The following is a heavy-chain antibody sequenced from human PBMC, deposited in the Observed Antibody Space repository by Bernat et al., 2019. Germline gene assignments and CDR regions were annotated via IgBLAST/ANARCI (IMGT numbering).Heavy chain of an antibody. CDR3: ARDQYGSGSYSLFDY. CDR2: IKQDGSEK. Sequence: EVQLLESGGGFLQPGGSLRLSCAASGFTFSSYWMSWVRQAPGKGLEWVANIKQDGSEKYYVDSVKGRFTISRDNAKNSLYLQMNSLRAEDTAVYYCARDQYGSGSYSLFDYWGQGTLVTVSS. D-gene: IGHD3-10*01. V-gene: IGHV3-7*01. J-gene: IGHJ4*02. CDR1: GFTFSSYW.